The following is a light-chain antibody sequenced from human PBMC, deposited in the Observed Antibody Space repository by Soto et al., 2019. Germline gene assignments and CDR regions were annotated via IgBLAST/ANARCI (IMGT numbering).Light chain of an antibody. CDR2: EVS. V-gene: IGKV2D-29*01. J-gene: IGKJ1*01. Sequence: EIVMTQSPLSLSATPGQPASISCKSSQSLLHSNGKTYLYWYVQKSGQPPKLLIYEVSNRFSGVSERFSGSGSGTEFTLTISSLQPDDFATYYCQQYNSYSWTFGQGTKVDI. CDR1: QSLLHSNGKTY. CDR3: QQYNSYSWT.